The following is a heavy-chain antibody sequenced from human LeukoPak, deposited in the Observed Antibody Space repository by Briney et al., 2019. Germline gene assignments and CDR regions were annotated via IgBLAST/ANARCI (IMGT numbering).Heavy chain of an antibody. CDR2: IREDGDEK. Sequence: GGSLRLSCAATGFTFTKHWMSWVRQSKDKGPECVAKIREDGDEKHYMDSVKGRFTISRDNSKNTLYLQMNSLRAEDTAVYYCAKNLVVVPAAPDYWGQGTLVTVSS. CDR3: AKNLVVVPAAPDY. J-gene: IGHJ4*02. D-gene: IGHD2-2*01. CDR1: GFTFTKHW. V-gene: IGHV3-7*01.